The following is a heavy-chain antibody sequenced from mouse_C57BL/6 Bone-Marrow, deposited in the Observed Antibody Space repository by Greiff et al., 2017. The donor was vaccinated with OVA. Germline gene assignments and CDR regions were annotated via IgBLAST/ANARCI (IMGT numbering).Heavy chain of an antibody. Sequence: VQLQQPGAELVKPGASVKMSCKASGYTFTSYWITWVKQRPGQGLAWIGDIYPGSGSTNYNEKFKSKATLTVDTSSSTAYMQLSSLTSEDSAVYYCARRYYGSSWYVDVWGTGTTVTVSS. CDR1: GYTFTSYW. V-gene: IGHV1-55*01. CDR3: ARRYYGSSWYVDV. D-gene: IGHD1-1*01. J-gene: IGHJ1*03. CDR2: IYPGSGST.